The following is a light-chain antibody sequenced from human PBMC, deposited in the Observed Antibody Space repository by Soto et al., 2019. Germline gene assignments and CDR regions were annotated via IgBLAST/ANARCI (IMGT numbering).Light chain of an antibody. CDR2: KVS. Sequence: DIVLTQTPLSSPVTLGQPASISCRSSQSLVHSDGNTYLSWFHQRPGQPPRLLIDKVSNRFSGVLDRCSGRGAATDFTLKISRVEAEDVGIYFCRQDTQYRPYSFGQGTKLEIK. CDR3: RQDTQYRPYS. CDR1: QSLVHSDGNTY. J-gene: IGKJ2*03. V-gene: IGKV2-24*01.